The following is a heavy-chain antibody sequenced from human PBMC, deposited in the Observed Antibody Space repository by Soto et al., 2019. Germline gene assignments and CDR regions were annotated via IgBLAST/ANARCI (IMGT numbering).Heavy chain of an antibody. J-gene: IGHJ5*02. CDR2: INPNSGGT. CDR3: ARSRSGRSPNWFDP. CDR1: GYTFTGYY. Sequence: ASVRVSCKASGYTFTGYYMHCVRQAPGQGLEWMGWINPNSGGTNYAQKFQGWVTMTRDTSISTAYMELSRLRSDDTAVYYCARSRSGRSPNWFDPWGQGTLVTVSS. V-gene: IGHV1-2*04. D-gene: IGHD3-10*01.